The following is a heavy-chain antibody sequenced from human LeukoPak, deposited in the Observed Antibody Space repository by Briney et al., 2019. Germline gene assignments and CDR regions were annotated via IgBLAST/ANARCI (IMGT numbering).Heavy chain of an antibody. D-gene: IGHD3-10*01. CDR2: ISAYNGNS. CDR3: ARDGYRSLIMVQGVRGAFDI. Sequence: GASVKVSCKASGYTFTSYGISWVRQAPGQGLEWMGWISAYNGNSNYAQKLKGRVTMTTDTSTSTAYMELRSLRSDDMAVYYCARDGYRSLIMVQGVRGAFDIWGQGTMVTVSS. J-gene: IGHJ3*02. CDR1: GYTFTSYG. V-gene: IGHV1-18*03.